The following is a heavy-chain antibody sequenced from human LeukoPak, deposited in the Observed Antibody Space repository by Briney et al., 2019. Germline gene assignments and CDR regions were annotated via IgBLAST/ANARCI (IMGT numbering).Heavy chain of an antibody. CDR1: GYTFTSYG. CDR3: ARASWILGGFDY. CDR2: ISAYNGNT. V-gene: IGHV1-18*01. J-gene: IGHJ4*02. Sequence: ASVNVSCNASGYTFTSYGISWVRQAPGHGLEWMGWISAYNGNTNYAQKHQGRVTMTTDTSTSTAYMELRSLRSDDTAVYYCARASWILGGFDYWGQGTLVTVSS. D-gene: IGHD3-16*01.